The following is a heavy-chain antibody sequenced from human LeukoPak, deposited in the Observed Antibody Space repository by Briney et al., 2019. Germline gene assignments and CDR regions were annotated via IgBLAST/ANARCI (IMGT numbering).Heavy chain of an antibody. CDR3: ARYHLSGQQLRGGHFDY. D-gene: IGHD6-13*01. CDR2: ILYEGSNN. Sequence: GRSLRLSCAPPGFTFSSYGKHWVRQAPGKGLGRVAVILYEGSNNFYPDFVKARFPFPRDNSKNTLYLQMDSLRAEDTAVYYCARYHLSGQQLRGGHFDYWGRGTLVTVSS. V-gene: IGHV3-33*01. CDR1: GFTFSSYG. J-gene: IGHJ4*02.